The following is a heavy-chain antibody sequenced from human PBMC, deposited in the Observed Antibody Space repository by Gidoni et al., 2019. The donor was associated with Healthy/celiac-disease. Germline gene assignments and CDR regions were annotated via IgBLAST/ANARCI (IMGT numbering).Heavy chain of an antibody. V-gene: IGHV3-30*18. J-gene: IGHJ4*02. D-gene: IGHD3-16*02. CDR2: ISYDGSNK. Sequence: QVQLVESGGGVVQPGRSLRLSCAASGFTFSSYGMHWVRQAPGKGLEGVAVISYDGSNKYYADSVKGRFTISRDNSKNTLYLQMNSLRAEDTAVYYCAKDEQSRPITFGGVIDDYWGQGTLVTVSS. CDR1: GFTFSSYG. CDR3: AKDEQSRPITFGGVIDDY.